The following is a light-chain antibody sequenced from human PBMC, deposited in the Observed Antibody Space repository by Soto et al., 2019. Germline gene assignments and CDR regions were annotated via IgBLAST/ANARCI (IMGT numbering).Light chain of an antibody. V-gene: IGLV1-44*01. CDR3: AAWDDSLNEV. J-gene: IGLJ1*01. Sequence: QSALTQAPLASGTPGQRVTISCSGSSSDIGTNTVNWYQQLPGTAPKLLIYSNNQRPSGVPDRFSGSKSGTSASLAISGLQSEDEADYYCAAWDDSLNEVFGTGTKVTVL. CDR2: SNN. CDR1: SSDIGTNT.